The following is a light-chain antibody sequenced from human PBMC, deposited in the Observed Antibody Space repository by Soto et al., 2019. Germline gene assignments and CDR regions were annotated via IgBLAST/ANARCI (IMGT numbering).Light chain of an antibody. J-gene: IGKJ1*01. CDR3: QQYDSYSGT. Sequence: IQMTQSPSTLSASVGDRVTITCRASQTISSWLAWYQQKPGKAPKLLIYKTSSLDSGVPSRFSGSGSGTEFTLTISGLQADDFATYYCQQYDSYSGTFGQGTKVDIK. CDR1: QTISSW. CDR2: KTS. V-gene: IGKV1-5*03.